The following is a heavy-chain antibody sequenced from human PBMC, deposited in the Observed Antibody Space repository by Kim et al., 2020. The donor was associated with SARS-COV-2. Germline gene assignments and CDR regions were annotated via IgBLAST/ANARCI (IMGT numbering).Heavy chain of an antibody. CDR1: GYTFTTYA. D-gene: IGHD6-13*01. V-gene: IGHV7-4-1*02. Sequence: ASVKVSCKASGYTFTTYAMNWVRQAPAQGLEWMGWINTNTGNPTYAQGFTGRFVFSLDTSVSTAYLQISSLKAEDTAVYYCASSPRFSAAGTGYFRYWGQGTLVTVSS. CDR3: ASSPRFSAAGTGYFRY. J-gene: IGHJ4*02. CDR2: INTNTGNP.